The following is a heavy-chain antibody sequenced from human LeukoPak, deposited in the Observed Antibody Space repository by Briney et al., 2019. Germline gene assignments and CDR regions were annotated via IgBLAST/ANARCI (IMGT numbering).Heavy chain of an antibody. Sequence: GGSLRLSCAASGFTFSSYTMTWVRQAPGKGLEWVSSISSSSTYIYYADSVKGRFIISRDNAENSLYLQMSSLRAEDTALYYCARGKFAGAWFGYWGLGTLVTVSS. CDR2: ISSSSTYI. V-gene: IGHV3-21*01. CDR1: GFTFSSYT. D-gene: IGHD3-16*01. CDR3: ARGKFAGAWFGY. J-gene: IGHJ4*02.